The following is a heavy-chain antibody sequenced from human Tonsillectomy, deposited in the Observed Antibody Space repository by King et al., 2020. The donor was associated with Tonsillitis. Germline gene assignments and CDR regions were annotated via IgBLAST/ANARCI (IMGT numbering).Heavy chain of an antibody. CDR3: AKGITYSDY. CDR1: GFPFSSYA. Sequence: QLVQSGGGLVQPGGSLRLSCAASGFPFSSYAMSWVRQAPGKGLELVSAIRGSCGYPYYADSVEGRFTISRDNSKNTLYLQMNSLRAEDTAVYYCAKGITYSDYWGQGTLVTVSS. J-gene: IGHJ4*02. CDR2: IRGSCGYP. D-gene: IGHD1-14*01. V-gene: IGHV3-23*04.